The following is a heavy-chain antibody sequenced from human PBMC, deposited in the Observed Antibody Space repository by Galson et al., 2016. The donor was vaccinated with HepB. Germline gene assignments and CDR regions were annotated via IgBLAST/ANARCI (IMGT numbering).Heavy chain of an antibody. CDR1: GGSISGDY. V-gene: IGHV4-59*01. J-gene: IGHJ4*02. Sequence: LSLTCTVSGGSISGDYWNWIRQSPGKGPEWLAYIYYGSTHYNPSLASRITVSVDTSKNQFSLSLRSMTAADTAVYYCASVMASTRFDFWGQGTLVTVST. CDR2: IYYGST. D-gene: IGHD1-26*01. CDR3: ASVMASTRFDF.